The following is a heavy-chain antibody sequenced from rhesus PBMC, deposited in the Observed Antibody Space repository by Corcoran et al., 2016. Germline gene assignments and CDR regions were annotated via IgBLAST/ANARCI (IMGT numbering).Heavy chain of an antibody. CDR2: IYWNDSK. CDR3: AREKWVQFDFDY. V-gene: IGHV2-95*01. CDR1: GFSISTTGTG. Sequence: QVTLKESGPALVKPTQTLTLTCTFSGFSISTTGTGMGWIRQPPGKALEWLASIYWNDSKYYSTSLKSRLTISKDTSKNQVVLTMTNMDPVDTATYYCAREKWVQFDFDYWGQGVLVTVSS. D-gene: IGHD5-24*01. J-gene: IGHJ4*01.